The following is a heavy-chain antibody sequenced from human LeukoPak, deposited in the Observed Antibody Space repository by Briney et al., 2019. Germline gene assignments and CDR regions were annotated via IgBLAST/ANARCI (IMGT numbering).Heavy chain of an antibody. CDR3: ARGDSSGHDAFDI. CDR1: GFTFSSYA. V-gene: IGHV3-66*01. J-gene: IGHJ3*02. CDR2: ICSGGST. Sequence: PGGSLRPSCAASGFTFSSYAMSWVRQAPGKGLEWVSVICSGGSTYYADSVKGRFTISRDNSKNTLYLQMNSLRAEDTAVYYCARGDSSGHDAFDIWGQGTMVTVSS. D-gene: IGHD3-22*01.